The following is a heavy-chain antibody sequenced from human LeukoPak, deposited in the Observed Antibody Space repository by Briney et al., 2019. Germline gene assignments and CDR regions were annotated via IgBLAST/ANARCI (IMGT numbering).Heavy chain of an antibody. CDR2: ISSSSSYI. V-gene: IGHV3-11*06. CDR1: GFTFSDSY. Sequence: GGSLRLSCVASGFTFSDSYMAWVRQAPGKGLEWVSSISSSSSYIYYADSVKGRFTISRDNAKNSLYLQMNSLRAEDTAVYYCARDPPNYYYDSSGYYRQNWYFDLWGRGTLVTVSS. J-gene: IGHJ2*01. D-gene: IGHD3-22*01. CDR3: ARDPPNYYYDSSGYYRQNWYFDL.